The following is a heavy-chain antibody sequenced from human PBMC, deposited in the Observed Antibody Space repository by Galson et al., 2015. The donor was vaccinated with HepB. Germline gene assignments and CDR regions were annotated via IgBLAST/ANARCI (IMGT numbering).Heavy chain of an antibody. CDR2: IIPILGIA. CDR1: GGTFSSYA. Sequence: SVKVSCKASGGTFSSYAISWVRQAPGQGLEWMGRIIPILGIANYAQKFQGRVTITADKSTSTAYMELSSLRSEDTAVYYCASSPDIVGATGPYWFDPWGQGTLVTVSS. V-gene: IGHV1-69*04. CDR3: ASSPDIVGATGPYWFDP. D-gene: IGHD1-26*01. J-gene: IGHJ5*02.